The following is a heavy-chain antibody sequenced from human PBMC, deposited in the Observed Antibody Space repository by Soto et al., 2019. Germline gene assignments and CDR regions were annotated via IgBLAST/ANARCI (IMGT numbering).Heavy chain of an antibody. Sequence: LRLSFAASGFTFSSYAMSWVRQAPGKGLEWVSAISGSGGSTYYADSVKGRFTISRDNSKNTLYLQMNSLRAEDTAVYYCAKDPSYSSGYVLEYWGQGTLVNVSS. J-gene: IGHJ4*02. V-gene: IGHV3-23*01. CDR3: AKDPSYSSGYVLEY. CDR2: ISGSGGST. CDR1: GFTFSSYA. D-gene: IGHD5-18*01.